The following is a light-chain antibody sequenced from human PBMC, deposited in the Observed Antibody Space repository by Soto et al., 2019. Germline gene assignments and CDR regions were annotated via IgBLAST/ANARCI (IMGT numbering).Light chain of an antibody. J-gene: IGLJ1*01. CDR1: SGDVGGYNY. CDR2: DVT. V-gene: IGLV2-11*01. Sequence: QSALTQPPSVSGSPGQSVTISCTGTSGDVGGYNYVSWYQQHPDKAPILIIYDVTKRPSGVPDRFSGSKSGDTASLTISGLQAEDEADYYCCSFAGSITYVFGSGTKVTVL. CDR3: CSFAGSITYV.